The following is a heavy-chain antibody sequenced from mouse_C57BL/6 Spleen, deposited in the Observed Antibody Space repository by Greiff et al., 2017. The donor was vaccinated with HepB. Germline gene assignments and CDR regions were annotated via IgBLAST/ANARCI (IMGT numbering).Heavy chain of an antibody. J-gene: IGHJ2*01. CDR3: ARRGVQYYFDY. V-gene: IGHV1-69*01. CDR1: GYTFTSYW. CDR2: IDPSDSYT. Sequence: QVQLQQPGAELVMPGASVKLSCKASGYTFTSYWMHWVKQRPGQGLEWIGEIDPSDSYTNYNQKFKGKSTSTVDKSSSTAYMQLSSLTSEDSAVYYCARRGVQYYFDYWGQGTTLTVSS.